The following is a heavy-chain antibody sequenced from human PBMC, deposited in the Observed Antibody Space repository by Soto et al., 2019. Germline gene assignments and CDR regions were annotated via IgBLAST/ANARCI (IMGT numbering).Heavy chain of an antibody. CDR3: EREYGYNLDY. CDR1: GGSITSSSYY. D-gene: IGHD5-12*01. Sequence: QLQLQESGPGLVKPSETLSLTCTVSGGSITSSSYYWGWIRQPPGKGLEWIGRIYFSGSTYYNPSLKSRVTISGDTSKNQFSLRLSSLTAADTGVYYCEREYGYNLDYWGQGTLVNVSS. CDR2: IYFSGST. J-gene: IGHJ4*02. V-gene: IGHV4-39*02.